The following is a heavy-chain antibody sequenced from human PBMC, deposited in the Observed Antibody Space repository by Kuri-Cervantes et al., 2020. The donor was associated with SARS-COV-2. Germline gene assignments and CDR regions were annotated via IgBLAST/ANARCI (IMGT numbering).Heavy chain of an antibody. V-gene: IGHV3-21*01. CDR1: GFTFSSYS. CDR2: ISSSSSYI. Sequence: GGSLRLSCAASGFTFSSYSMNWVRQAPGKGLEWVSSISSSSSYIYYADSVKGRFTISRDNAKNSLYLQMNSLRAEDTAVYYCARGLWGIQYYFDYWGQGTLVTDSS. CDR3: ARGLWGIQYYFDY. D-gene: IGHD7-27*01. J-gene: IGHJ4*02.